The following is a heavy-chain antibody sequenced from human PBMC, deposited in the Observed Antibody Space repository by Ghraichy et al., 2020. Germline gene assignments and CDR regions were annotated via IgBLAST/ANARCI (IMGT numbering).Heavy chain of an antibody. D-gene: IGHD2-15*01. CDR2: IIPIFGTA. Sequence: SVKVSCKASGGTFSSYAISWVRQAPGQGLEWMGGIIPIFGTANYAQKFQGRVTITADESTSTAYMELSSLRSEDTAVYYCARGTPNLGYCSGGSCYSSPIDPWGQGTLVTVSS. V-gene: IGHV1-69*13. J-gene: IGHJ5*02. CDR3: ARGTPNLGYCSGGSCYSSPIDP. CDR1: GGTFSSYA.